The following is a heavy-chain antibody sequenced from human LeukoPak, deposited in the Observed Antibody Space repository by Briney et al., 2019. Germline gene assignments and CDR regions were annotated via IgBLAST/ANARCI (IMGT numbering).Heavy chain of an antibody. CDR2: ISSSSSTI. Sequence: GGSLRLSCAASGFTFSSYSMNWVRQAPGKGLEWVSYISSSSSTIYYADSVKGRFTISRDNSKNTLYLQMNSLRAEDTAVYYCAKTRYSHYYYGMDVWGQGTTVTVSS. D-gene: IGHD2-15*01. CDR3: AKTRYSHYYYGMDV. V-gene: IGHV3-48*01. CDR1: GFTFSSYS. J-gene: IGHJ6*02.